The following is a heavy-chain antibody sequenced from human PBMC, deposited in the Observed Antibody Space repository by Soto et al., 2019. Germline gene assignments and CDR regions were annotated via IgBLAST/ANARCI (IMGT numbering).Heavy chain of an antibody. CDR1: GGSIRSYY. D-gene: IGHD5-18*01. V-gene: IGHV4-59*01. Sequence: QVQLQQSGTGLVKPSETLSLTCSVSGGSIRSYYWSWIRQSPEKGLEWIGYFYHSGNSNYNPSLKSRVTISVDTSKNQLSLSLRSVTAADTAVYFCARISSVDPYGYVNGGLDVWGQGTTVTVSS. J-gene: IGHJ6*02. CDR2: FYHSGNS. CDR3: ARISSVDPYGYVNGGLDV.